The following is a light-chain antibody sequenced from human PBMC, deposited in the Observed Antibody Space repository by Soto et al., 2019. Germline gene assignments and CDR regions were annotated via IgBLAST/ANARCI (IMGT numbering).Light chain of an antibody. J-gene: IGKJ1*01. V-gene: IGKV1-5*03. CDR1: RNIDSW. Sequence: DIRMTQSPSTLSASLGDRVTISCRASRNIDSWLAWYQQRPGGIPQLLIYSASNLQNGVPSRFSGSGSGTDFTLTINGLQPVDFATYYCQEFHSSSRTFGQGTRV. CDR3: QEFHSSSRT. CDR2: SAS.